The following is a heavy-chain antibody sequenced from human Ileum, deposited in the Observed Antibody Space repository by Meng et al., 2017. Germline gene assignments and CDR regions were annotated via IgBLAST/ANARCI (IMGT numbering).Heavy chain of an antibody. J-gene: IGHJ4*02. CDR1: GFTFNNFA. Sequence: GESLKISCVVSGFTFNNFAMSWVRQAPGKGPEWVSSIIRGINAGTTDYADSVKGRLTIFKYSSKNTLTLEMNNLRVEDTAVYFCAKATADSGWAYYFDYWGQGTLVTVSS. D-gene: IGHD6-19*01. CDR3: AKATADSGWAYYFDY. V-gene: IGHV3-23*01. CDR2: IIRGINAGTT.